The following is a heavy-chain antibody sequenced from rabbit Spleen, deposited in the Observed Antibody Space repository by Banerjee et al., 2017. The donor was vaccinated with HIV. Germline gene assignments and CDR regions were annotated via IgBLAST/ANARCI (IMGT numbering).Heavy chain of an antibody. D-gene: IGHD8-1*01. CDR3: ARDTGSSFPSYGMDL. CDR2: IDAGSSGST. CDR1: GFSFSSSYV. J-gene: IGHJ6*01. Sequence: LQESGGDLVKPEGSLTLTCTASGFSFSSSYVMYWVRQAPGKGPEWIACIDAGSSGSTYYASWAKGRFTISKTSSTTVTLQMTSLTVADTATYFCARDTGSSFPSYGMDLWGPGTLVTVS. V-gene: IGHV1S45*01.